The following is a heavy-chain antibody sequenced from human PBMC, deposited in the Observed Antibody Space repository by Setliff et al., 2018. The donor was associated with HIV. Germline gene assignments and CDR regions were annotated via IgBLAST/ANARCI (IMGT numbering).Heavy chain of an antibody. CDR2: ISPDNANT. D-gene: IGHD7-27*01. J-gene: IGHJ4*02. Sequence: ASVKVSCKSSGYTFTDYFMHWVRQAPGQGLEWMGWISPDNANTRISQRFRGSVTMTRGRSINTAYMEFSGLTSDDTAMYYCARQLSNSLDYWGQGTLVTVSS. V-gene: IGHV1-2*02. CDR3: ARQLSNSLDY. CDR1: GYTFTDYF.